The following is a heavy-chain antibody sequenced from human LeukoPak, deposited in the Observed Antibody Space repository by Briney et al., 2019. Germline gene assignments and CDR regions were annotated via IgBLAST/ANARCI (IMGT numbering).Heavy chain of an antibody. D-gene: IGHD4-17*01. CDR1: GGSFSGYY. J-gene: IGHJ6*02. CDR2: IKSKTDGGTT. Sequence: ETLSLTCAVYGGSFSGYYWSWIRQAPGKGLEWVGRIKSKTDGGTTDYAAPVKGRFTISRDDSKNTLYLQMNSLKTEDTAVYYCTTAEVTTGFGYYYYGMDVWGQGTTVTVSS. CDR3: TTAEVTTGFGYYYYGMDV. V-gene: IGHV3-15*07.